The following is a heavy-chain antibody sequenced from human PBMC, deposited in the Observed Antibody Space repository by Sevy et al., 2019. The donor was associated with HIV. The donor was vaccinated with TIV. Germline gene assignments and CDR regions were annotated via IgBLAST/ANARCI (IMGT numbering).Heavy chain of an antibody. J-gene: IGHJ6*02. D-gene: IGHD3-22*01. CDR2: IIPIFGTA. CDR1: GGTFSSYA. Sequence: ASVKVSRKASGGTFSSYAISWVRQAPGQGLEWMGGIIPIFGTANYAQKFQGRVTITADESTSTAYMELSSLRSEDTAVYYCARDGTGSYYDSSGEYYGMDVWGQGTTVTVSS. CDR3: ARDGTGSYYDSSGEYYGMDV. V-gene: IGHV1-69*13.